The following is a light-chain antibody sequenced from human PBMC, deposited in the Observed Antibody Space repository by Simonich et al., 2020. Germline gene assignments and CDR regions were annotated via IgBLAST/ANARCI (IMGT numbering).Light chain of an antibody. Sequence: QSALTPPASVSGSPGQSITISCTGTSSDVGGYTYVSWYQQHPGKAPKRMIYDVSKRPAGVSNRFSGSKSGNTASLTISGLQAEDEADYYGSSYTSSSTLVFGGGTKLTVL. CDR3: SSYTSSSTLV. CDR2: DVS. J-gene: IGLJ2*01. CDR1: SSDVGGYTY. V-gene: IGLV2-14*01.